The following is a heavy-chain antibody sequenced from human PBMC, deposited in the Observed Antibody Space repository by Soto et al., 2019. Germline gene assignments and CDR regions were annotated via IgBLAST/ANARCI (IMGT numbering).Heavy chain of an antibody. V-gene: IGHV4-39*01. CDR2: MYHSGNT. Sequence: SETLSLPYTVSGDSISSNNYYWGWIRQPPGKGLEWIGSMYHSGNTYHNPSLKSRVTISVDTSKNQLSLNLRSVTAAYMVVYYCAIHRELTVPNYWGQGTLVTVSS. J-gene: IGHJ4*02. CDR3: AIHRELTVPNY. D-gene: IGHD1-26*01. CDR1: GDSISSNNYY.